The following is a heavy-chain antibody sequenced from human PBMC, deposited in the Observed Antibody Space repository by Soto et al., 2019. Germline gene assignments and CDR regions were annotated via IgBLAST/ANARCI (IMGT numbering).Heavy chain of an antibody. J-gene: IGHJ5*02. CDR1: GFSISSSSYY. Sequence: SETLSLTCTVSGFSISSSSYYWGWIRQPPGKGLEWIGSIYYSGSTYYNPSLKSRVTISVDTSKNQFSLKLSSVTAADTAVYYCARESCSSTSCRNNWFDPWGQGTLVTVSS. CDR3: ARESCSSTSCRNNWFDP. D-gene: IGHD2-2*01. CDR2: IYYSGST. V-gene: IGHV4-39*07.